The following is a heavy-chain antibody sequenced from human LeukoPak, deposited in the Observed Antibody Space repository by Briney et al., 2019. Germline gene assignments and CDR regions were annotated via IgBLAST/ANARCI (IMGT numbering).Heavy chain of an antibody. CDR3: AKGTRIAAAGVFDY. J-gene: IGHJ4*02. CDR2: ISGSGGST. Sequence: GGSLRLSCAASGFTFSSYGMNWVRQAPGKGLEWVSGISGSGGSTYYADPVKGRLTISRDNSKNTLYLQMKSLRDEDTAVYYCAKGTRIAAAGVFDYWGQGNLVTVSS. CDR1: GFTFSSYG. V-gene: IGHV3-23*01. D-gene: IGHD6-13*01.